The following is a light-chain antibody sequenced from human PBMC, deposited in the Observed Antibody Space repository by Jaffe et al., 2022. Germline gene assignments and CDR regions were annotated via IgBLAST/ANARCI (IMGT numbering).Light chain of an antibody. V-gene: IGKV3-15*01. CDR2: GAS. J-gene: IGKJ2*02. Sequence: EIVMTQSPATLSVSPGERATLSCRASQSVSSNLAWYQQKPGQAPRLLIYGASTRATGIPARFSGSGSGTEFTLTISSLQSEDFAVYYCQQYNNWPPEVVPGTFGQGTKLEIK. CDR3: QQYNNWPPEVVPGT. CDR1: QSVSSN.